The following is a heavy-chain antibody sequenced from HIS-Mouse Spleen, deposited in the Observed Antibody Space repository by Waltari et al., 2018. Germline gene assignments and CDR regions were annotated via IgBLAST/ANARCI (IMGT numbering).Heavy chain of an antibody. J-gene: IGHJ4*02. V-gene: IGHV2-70*15. CDR2: VDGDDDK. D-gene: IGHD6-19*01. CDR3: ARIAEGYSSGWYAFDY. CDR1: GFSLSPSGMC. Sequence: QVTLRESGPALVKPTQTLTLTCTFSGFSLSPSGMCVSWIRQPPGKALEWLARVDGDDDKYYSTSLKTRLTISKDTSKNQVVLTMTNMDPVDTATYYCARIAEGYSSGWYAFDYWGQGTLVTVSS.